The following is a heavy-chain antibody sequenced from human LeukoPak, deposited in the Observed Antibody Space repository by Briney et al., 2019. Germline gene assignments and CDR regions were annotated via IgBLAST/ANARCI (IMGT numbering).Heavy chain of an antibody. D-gene: IGHD3-3*01. Sequence: SETLPLTCTVSGGSISSYYWSWIRQPPGKGLEWIGYIYYSGSTNYNPSLKSRVTISVDASKNQFSLKLSSVTAADTAVYYCARIPNYDFWSGHDAFDIWGQGTMVTVSS. J-gene: IGHJ3*02. V-gene: IGHV4-59*01. CDR1: GGSISSYY. CDR3: ARIPNYDFWSGHDAFDI. CDR2: IYYSGST.